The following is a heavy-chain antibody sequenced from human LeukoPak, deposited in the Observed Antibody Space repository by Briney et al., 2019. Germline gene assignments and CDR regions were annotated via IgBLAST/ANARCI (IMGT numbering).Heavy chain of an antibody. V-gene: IGHV3-74*01. CDR3: ARDPGYNGHDVHFDS. CDR1: GFTFSDYW. CDR2: IKGDGSKT. D-gene: IGHD5-12*01. Sequence: GGSLRLSCAASGFTFSDYWMHWVRQVPEKGLVWVARIKGDGSKTAYADSVTGRFTISRDNAKNTLYLQMNSLRADDSAVYYCARDPGYNGHDVHFDSWGRGTLVTVSS. J-gene: IGHJ4*02.